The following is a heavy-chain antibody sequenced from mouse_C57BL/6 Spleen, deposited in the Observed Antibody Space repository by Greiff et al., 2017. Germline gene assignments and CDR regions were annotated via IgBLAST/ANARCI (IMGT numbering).Heavy chain of an antibody. Sequence: EVKLMESGGGLVKPGGSLKLSCAASGFTFSDYGMHWVRQAPEKGLEWVAYISSGSSTIYYADTVKGRFTISRDNAKNTLFLQMTSLRSEDTAMYYCARNYYGRHWYFDVWGTGTTVTVSS. D-gene: IGHD1-1*01. CDR1: GFTFSDYG. CDR2: ISSGSSTI. CDR3: ARNYYGRHWYFDV. V-gene: IGHV5-17*01. J-gene: IGHJ1*03.